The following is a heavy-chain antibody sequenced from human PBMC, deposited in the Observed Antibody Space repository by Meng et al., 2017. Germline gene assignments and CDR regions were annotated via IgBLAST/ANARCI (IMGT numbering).Heavy chain of an antibody. CDR3: AKRSITGTTPNYYYGMDV. CDR1: GFTFSSYA. Sequence: GESLKISYAASGFTFSSYAMSWVRQAPGKGLEWVSAISGSGGSTYYADSVKGRFTISRDNSKNTLYLQMNSLRAEDTAVYYCAKRSITGTTPNYYYGMDVWGQGTTVTVSS. V-gene: IGHV3-23*01. J-gene: IGHJ6*02. D-gene: IGHD1-20*01. CDR2: ISGSGGST.